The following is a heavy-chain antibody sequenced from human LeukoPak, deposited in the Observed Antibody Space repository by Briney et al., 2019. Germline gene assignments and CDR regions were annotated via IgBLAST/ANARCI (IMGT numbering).Heavy chain of an antibody. J-gene: IGHJ4*02. CDR1: GGSISSSSYY. Sequence: SETLSLTCTVSGGSISSSSYYWGWIRQPPGKGLEWIVSIYHSGSTYYNPSLKSRVTISVDTSKNQFSLKLSSVTAADTAVYYCARVVPDVATGMGYFDYWGQGTLVTVSS. D-gene: IGHD5-12*01. CDR2: IYHSGST. V-gene: IGHV4-39*07. CDR3: ARVVPDVATGMGYFDY.